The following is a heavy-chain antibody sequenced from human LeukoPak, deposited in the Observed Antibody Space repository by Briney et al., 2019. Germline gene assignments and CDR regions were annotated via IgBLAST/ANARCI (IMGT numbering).Heavy chain of an antibody. Sequence: PSETLSLTCTVSGGSISSGDYYWSWIRQPPGKGLEWIGYIYYSGSTNYNPSLKSRVTISVDTSKNQFSLKLSSVTAADTAVYYCARQPPWGWYFDLWGRGTLVTVSS. D-gene: IGHD7-27*01. CDR1: GGSISSGDYY. J-gene: IGHJ2*01. CDR2: IYYSGST. V-gene: IGHV4-61*08. CDR3: ARQPPWGWYFDL.